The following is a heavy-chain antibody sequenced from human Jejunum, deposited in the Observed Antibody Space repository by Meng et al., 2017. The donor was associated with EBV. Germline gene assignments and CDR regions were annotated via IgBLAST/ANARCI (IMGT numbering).Heavy chain of an antibody. J-gene: IGHJ4*02. CDR2: INTGTDST. V-gene: IGHV1-3*04. CDR3: ARGRGVATSSS. D-gene: IGHD5-24*01. CDR1: GYIFTNYA. Sequence: QVLLVQSGAEEKKPGASVKVSCKASGYIFTNYAMHWVRQAPGQRLEWMGWINTGTDSTKYSRKFQGRLTITRDTSASTVYMDLSSLRSEDTAVYYCARGRGVATSSSWGQGTMVTISS.